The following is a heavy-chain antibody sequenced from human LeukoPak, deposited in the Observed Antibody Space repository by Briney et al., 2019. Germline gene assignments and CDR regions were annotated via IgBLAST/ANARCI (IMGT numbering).Heavy chain of an antibody. V-gene: IGHV3-7*01. CDR2: IKQDGSEK. CDR1: GFTFSSYW. CDR3: AREGRPNAFDI. J-gene: IGHJ3*02. Sequence: GGSLRLSCAASGFTFSSYWMNWVRQAPGKGLEWVANIKQDGSEKYYVDSVKGRFTISRDNAKNSLYLQMNSLRAEDTAVYYCAREGRPNAFDIWGQGTMVTVSS.